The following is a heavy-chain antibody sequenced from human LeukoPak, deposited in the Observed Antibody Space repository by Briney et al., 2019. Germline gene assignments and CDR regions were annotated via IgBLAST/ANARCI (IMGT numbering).Heavy chain of an antibody. V-gene: IGHV3-9*01. CDR2: ISWNSGSI. CDR1: GFTFDDYA. CDR3: ARRFTCSGGSCGWFDP. J-gene: IGHJ5*02. Sequence: GGSLRLSCAASGFTFDDYAMHWVRQAPGKGLEWVSGISWNSGSIGYADSAKGRFTISRDNAKNSLYLQMNSLRAEDTAVYYCARRFTCSGGSCGWFDPWGQGTLVTVSS. D-gene: IGHD2-15*01.